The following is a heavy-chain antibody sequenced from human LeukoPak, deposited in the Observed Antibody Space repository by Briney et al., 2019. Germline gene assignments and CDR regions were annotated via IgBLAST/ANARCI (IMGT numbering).Heavy chain of an antibody. D-gene: IGHD3-9*01. CDR3: ARLDILTGYSNY. CDR1: GGSISSSSFY. V-gene: IGHV4-39*01. CDR2: IYYSGST. J-gene: IGHJ4*02. Sequence: SETLSLTCTVSGGSISSSSFYWGWIRQPPGKGLEWIGSIYYSGSTYYNPSLKSRVTIFVDTSKNQFSLKLSSVTAADTAVYYCARLDILTGYSNYWGQGTLVTVSS.